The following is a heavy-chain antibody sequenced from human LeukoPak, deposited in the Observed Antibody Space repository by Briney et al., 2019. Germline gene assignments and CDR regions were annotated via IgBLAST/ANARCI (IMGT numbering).Heavy chain of an antibody. J-gene: IGHJ4*02. CDR2: INPSGGST. CDR1: GYTFTSYY. D-gene: IGHD5-24*01. V-gene: IGHV1-46*01. Sequence: ASVKVSCKASGYTFTSYYMHWVRQAPGQGLEWMGIINPSGGSTSYAQKFQGRVTMTRDTSISTAYMELSRLRSDDTAVYYCARVEMATIDFDYWGQGTLVTVSS. CDR3: ARVEMATIDFDY.